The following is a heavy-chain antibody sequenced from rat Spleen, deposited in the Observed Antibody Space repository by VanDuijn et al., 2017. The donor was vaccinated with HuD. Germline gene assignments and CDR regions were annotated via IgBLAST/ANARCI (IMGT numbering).Heavy chain of an antibody. Sequence: EVQLVESGGGLVQPGRSLKLSCEASGFTFSNYYMAWVRQAPTKGLEWVASITNTGGSIYYPDSVKGRFTISRDNAQNTLYLQMNSLRSEDTATYYCTSGDYGYFGWFAYWGQGTLVTVSS. J-gene: IGHJ3*01. D-gene: IGHD1-7*01. CDR2: ITNTGGSI. V-gene: IGHV5-27*01. CDR1: GFTFSNYY. CDR3: TSGDYGYFGWFAY.